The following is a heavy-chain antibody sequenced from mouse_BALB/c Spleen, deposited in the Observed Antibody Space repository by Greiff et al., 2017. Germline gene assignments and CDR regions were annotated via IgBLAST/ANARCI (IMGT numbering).Heavy chain of an antibody. Sequence: VQVVESGPGLVAPSQSLSITCTVSGFSLTSYGVHWVRQPPGKGLEWLGVIWAGGSTNYNSALMSRLSISKDNSKSQVFLKMNSLQTDDTAMYYCARSLITTVVDYYAMDYWGQGTSVTVSS. CDR2: IWAGGST. J-gene: IGHJ4*01. D-gene: IGHD1-1*01. CDR3: ARSLITTVVDYYAMDY. CDR1: GFSLTSYG. V-gene: IGHV2-9*02.